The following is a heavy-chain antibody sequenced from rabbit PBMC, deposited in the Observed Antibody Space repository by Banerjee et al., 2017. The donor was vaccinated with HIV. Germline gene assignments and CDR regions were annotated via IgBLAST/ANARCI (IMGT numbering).Heavy chain of an antibody. D-gene: IGHD3-1*01. CDR1: GFSFSSYW. CDR2: TWSDPSST. V-gene: IGHV1S40*01. Sequence: SLEESGGDLVKPGAPLTLTGTASGFSFSSYWIFWVRQAPGKGLEWIACTWSDPSSTYYANWAKGRFTISKTSSTTVTLQMTSLTAADTATYFCARGAGGGGAGLDLWGQGTLVTVS. CDR3: ARGAGGGGAGLDL. J-gene: IGHJ3*01.